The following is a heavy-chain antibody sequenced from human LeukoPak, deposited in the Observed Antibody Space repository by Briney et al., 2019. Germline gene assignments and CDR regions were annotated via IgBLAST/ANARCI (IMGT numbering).Heavy chain of an antibody. D-gene: IGHD3-3*01. Sequence: ASVKVSCKASGYTFTSYDINWVRQATGQGLEWMGWMNPNSGNTGYAQKFQGRVTMTRNTSISTAYMELSSLRSEDTAVYYCARVIELRFLEWGTDVWGQGTTVTVSS. CDR2: MNPNSGNT. CDR3: ARVIELRFLEWGTDV. V-gene: IGHV1-8*01. CDR1: GYTFTSYD. J-gene: IGHJ6*02.